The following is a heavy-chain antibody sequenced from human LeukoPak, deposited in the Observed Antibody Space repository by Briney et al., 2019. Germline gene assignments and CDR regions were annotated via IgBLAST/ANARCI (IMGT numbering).Heavy chain of an antibody. J-gene: IGHJ4*02. CDR1: GFTFNNYW. CDR3: ARSNWPYYFDY. V-gene: IGHV3-74*01. CDR2: ITGDGSST. Sequence: GGSLRLSCAASGFTFNNYWMHWVRQAPGKGLVWVSWITGDGSSTRYADSVKGRFTISRDNAKNTLYLQVNSLRAEDTAVYYCARSNWPYYFDYWGQGALVTVSS. D-gene: IGHD1-1*01.